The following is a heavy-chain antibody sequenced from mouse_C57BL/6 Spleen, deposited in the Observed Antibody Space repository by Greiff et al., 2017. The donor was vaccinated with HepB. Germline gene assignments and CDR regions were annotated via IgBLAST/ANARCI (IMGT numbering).Heavy chain of an antibody. V-gene: IGHV1-26*01. Sequence: EVKLQQSGPELVKPGASVKISCKASGYTFTDYYMNWVKQSHGKSLEWIGDINPNNGGTSYNQKFKGKATLTVDKSSSTAYMELRSLTSEDSAVYYCARGDYGSSYGFAYWGQGTLVTVSA. CDR3: ARGDYGSSYGFAY. CDR2: INPNNGGT. CDR1: GYTFTDYY. J-gene: IGHJ3*01. D-gene: IGHD1-1*01.